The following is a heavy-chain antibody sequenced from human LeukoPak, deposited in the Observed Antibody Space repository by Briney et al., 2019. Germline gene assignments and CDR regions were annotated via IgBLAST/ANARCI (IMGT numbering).Heavy chain of an antibody. Sequence: SGPTLVKPTQTLTLTCTFSGFSLRTNEVGVGWIRQPPGKALEWLAVIYWDDDKRYSPSLKSRLTITEDTSKNQVVLTMTNMDPVDTATYYCAHRLSTSTGTWYFQHWGQGTLVTVSS. J-gene: IGHJ1*01. CDR1: GFSLRTNEVG. D-gene: IGHD6-13*01. V-gene: IGHV2-5*02. CDR3: AHRLSTSTGTWYFQH. CDR2: IYWDDDK.